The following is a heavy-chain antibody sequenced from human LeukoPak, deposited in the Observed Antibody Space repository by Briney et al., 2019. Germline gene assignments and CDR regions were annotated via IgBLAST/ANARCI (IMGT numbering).Heavy chain of an antibody. CDR2: ISYDGSIK. D-gene: IGHD3-9*01. CDR3: VRDWDHFDFDS. Sequence: GGSLRLSCAASGFTFNSYAMLWVRQAPGKGLEWVAVISYDGSIKYYADSVKGRFTISRDNSKNTLFLQMNSLRAEDTAVYYCVRDWDHFDFDSWGLGTLVTVSS. J-gene: IGHJ5*01. CDR1: GFTFNSYA. V-gene: IGHV3-30-3*01.